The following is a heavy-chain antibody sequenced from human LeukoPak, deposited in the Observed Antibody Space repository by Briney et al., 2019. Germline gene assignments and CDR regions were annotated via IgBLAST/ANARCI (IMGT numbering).Heavy chain of an antibody. CDR3: ARQRGYCSSISCYAWFDP. Sequence: SETLSLTCAVYGGSFSGYYWSWIRQPPGKGLEWIGEINHSGSTNYNPSLKSRVTISVDTSKNQFSLKLSSVTAADTAVYYCARQRGYCSSISCYAWFDPWGQGTLVTVSS. CDR2: INHSGST. V-gene: IGHV4-34*01. D-gene: IGHD2-2*01. CDR1: GGSFSGYY. J-gene: IGHJ5*02.